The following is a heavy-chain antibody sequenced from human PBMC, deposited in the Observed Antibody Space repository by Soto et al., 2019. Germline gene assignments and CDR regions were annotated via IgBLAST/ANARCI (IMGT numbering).Heavy chain of an antibody. CDR1: GGSISSYY. CDR2: IYYSGST. J-gene: IGHJ4*02. Sequence: SETLALTCTVSGGSISSYYWSWIRQPPGKGLEWIGYIYYSGSTNYNPSLKSRVTISVDTSKNQFSLKLSSVTAADTAVYYCARAGYSSSWLMLHYDDWGQGTLVTVSS. D-gene: IGHD6-13*01. CDR3: ARAGYSSSWLMLHYDD. V-gene: IGHV4-59*01.